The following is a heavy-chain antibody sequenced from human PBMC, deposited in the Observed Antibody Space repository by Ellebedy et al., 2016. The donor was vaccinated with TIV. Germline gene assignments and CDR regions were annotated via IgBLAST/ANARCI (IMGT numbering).Heavy chain of an antibody. Sequence: GESLKISCAASGFTVSNNYMTWVRQAPGKGLEWVSAIYSGGSTYYADSVKGRFTISRENSKNTMYLQMNSLRAEDTAMYYCARAPRFNSYYYGLDVWGQGTTVTVSS. V-gene: IGHV3-53*01. CDR1: GFTVSNNY. CDR3: ARAPRFNSYYYGLDV. D-gene: IGHD1-14*01. CDR2: IYSGGST. J-gene: IGHJ6*02.